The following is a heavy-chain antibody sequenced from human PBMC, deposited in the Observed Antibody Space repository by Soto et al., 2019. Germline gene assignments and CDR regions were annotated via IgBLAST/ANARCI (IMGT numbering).Heavy chain of an antibody. D-gene: IGHD2-8*01. CDR1: GASISSLF. V-gene: IGHV4-59*01. CDR2: MSYSGTT. J-gene: IGHJ4*02. Sequence: QVQLQESGPGLVKPTETLSLTCTVSGASISSLFWSWIRQPHGKALEWLGYMSYSGTTNYNPSLSIRVAISTDKSKSQVSLEMRSATTADTAVYYCAGHSSINGYFDYWGPGSLVTVSS. CDR3: AGHSSINGYFDY.